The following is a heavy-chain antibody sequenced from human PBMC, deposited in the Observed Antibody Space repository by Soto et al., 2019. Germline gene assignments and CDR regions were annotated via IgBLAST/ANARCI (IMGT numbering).Heavy chain of an antibody. D-gene: IGHD2-2*01. CDR1: GGSISSSSYY. CDR3: ASRRESLGYCSSTSCRYYNWFDP. J-gene: IGHJ5*02. V-gene: IGHV4-39*01. Sequence: SETLSLTCTVSGGSISSSSYYWGWTRQPPGKGLEWIGSIYYSGSTYYNPSLKSRVTISVDTSKNQFSLKLSSVTAADTAVYYCASRRESLGYCSSTSCRYYNWFDPWGQGTLVTVSS. CDR2: IYYSGST.